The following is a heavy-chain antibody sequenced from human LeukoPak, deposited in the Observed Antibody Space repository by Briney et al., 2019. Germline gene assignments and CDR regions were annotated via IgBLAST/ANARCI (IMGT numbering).Heavy chain of an antibody. CDR1: GGSISGYY. J-gene: IGHJ4*02. CDR3: ATYYVNGAGRGH. Sequence: PSQTLSLTCTVSGGSISGYYWSWIRQAPGKGLEWIGHNMNTYYNPSLKSRVTISIDTSKNQFSLMLSTVTAADTAIYYCATYYVNGAGRGHWGPGTLVTVSS. V-gene: IGHV4-59*03. D-gene: IGHD2-8*01. CDR2: NMNT.